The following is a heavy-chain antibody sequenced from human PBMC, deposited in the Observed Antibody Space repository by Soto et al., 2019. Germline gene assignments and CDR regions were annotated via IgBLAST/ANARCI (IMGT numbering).Heavy chain of an antibody. Sequence: SVKVSCKASGGTFSSYAISWVRQAPGQGLEWMGGIIPIFGTANYAQKFQGRVTITADESTSTAYMELSSLRSEDTAVYYCARVPDGRPDAFDIWGQGTMVPVSS. CDR3: ARVPDGRPDAFDI. CDR1: GGTFSSYA. D-gene: IGHD3-10*01. V-gene: IGHV1-69*13. CDR2: IIPIFGTA. J-gene: IGHJ3*02.